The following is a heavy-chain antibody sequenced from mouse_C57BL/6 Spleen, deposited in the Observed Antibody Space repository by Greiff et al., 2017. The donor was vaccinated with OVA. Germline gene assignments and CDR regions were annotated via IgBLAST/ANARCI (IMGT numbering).Heavy chain of an antibody. CDR1: GFTFSDFY. V-gene: IGHV7-1*01. CDR2: SRNKANDDTT. Sequence: EVNVVESGGGLVQSGRSLRLSCATSGFTFSDFYMEWVRQAPGKGLEWIAASRNKANDDTTEYSASVKGRFIVSRDTSQSILYLQMNALRAEDTAIYYCARDGDGYYWYFDVWGTGTTVTVSS. D-gene: IGHD2-3*01. J-gene: IGHJ1*03. CDR3: ARDGDGYYWYFDV.